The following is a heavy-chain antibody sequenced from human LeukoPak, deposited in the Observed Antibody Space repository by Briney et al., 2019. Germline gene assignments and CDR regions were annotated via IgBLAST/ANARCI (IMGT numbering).Heavy chain of an antibody. CDR3: ARDVGNFGSGSAYFDY. D-gene: IGHD3-10*01. CDR1: GFTFSNYG. CDR2: IWYDGSKK. V-gene: IGHV3-33*01. Sequence: GRSLRLSCAASGFTFSNYGMHWVRQAPGKGLEWVALIWYDGSKKHYGDSVKGRFTISRDDSKNTLYLQMNSLRVEDTAVYYCARDVGNFGSGSAYFDYWGQGTLGTVSA. J-gene: IGHJ4*02.